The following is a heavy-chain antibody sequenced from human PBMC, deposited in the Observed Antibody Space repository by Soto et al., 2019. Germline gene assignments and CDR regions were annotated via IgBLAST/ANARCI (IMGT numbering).Heavy chain of an antibody. J-gene: IGHJ4*02. CDR1: GYTFTSYG. D-gene: IGHD4-17*01. Sequence: QVQLVQSGAEVKKPGASVKVSCKASGYTFTSYGISWVREAPGQGLEWMGWISAYNGNTNYAQKLQGRLTMTTDTSPSTAYMEMRSMRSDDTAVYYCARGDIVTTVTPRWGQGTLVTVSS. CDR3: ARGDIVTTVTPR. V-gene: IGHV1-18*01. CDR2: ISAYNGNT.